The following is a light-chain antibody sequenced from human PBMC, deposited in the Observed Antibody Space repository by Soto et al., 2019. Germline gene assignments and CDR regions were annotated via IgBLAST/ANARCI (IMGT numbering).Light chain of an antibody. J-gene: IGKJ5*01. CDR1: PRVRSSY. V-gene: IGKV3-11*01. CDR3: QQRSNWPPAIT. Sequence: EIVLTQSPATLSLSPGERATLSCRASPRVRSSYLAWYQQKPGQAPRLLIYDVSNRATGIPARFSGSGSGTDFTLTISSLEPEDFAVYYCQQRSNWPPAITFGQGTRLEIK. CDR2: DVS.